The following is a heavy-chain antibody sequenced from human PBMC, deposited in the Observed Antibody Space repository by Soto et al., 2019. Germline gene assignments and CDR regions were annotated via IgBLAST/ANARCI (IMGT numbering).Heavy chain of an antibody. V-gene: IGHV3-48*01. CDR2: ISSSSSTI. CDR3: ARDPGYGLNWFDP. J-gene: IGHJ5*02. CDR1: GFTFSSYS. D-gene: IGHD5-12*01. Sequence: EVQLVEFGGGLVQPGGSLRLSCAASGFTFSSYSMNWVRQAPGKGLEWVSYISSSSSTIYYADSVKGRFTISRDNAKNSLYLQMNSLRAEDTAVYYCARDPGYGLNWFDPWGQGTLVTVSS.